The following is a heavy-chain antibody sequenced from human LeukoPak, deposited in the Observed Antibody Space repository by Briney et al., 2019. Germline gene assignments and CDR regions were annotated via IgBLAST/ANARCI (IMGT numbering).Heavy chain of an antibody. CDR2: ISHDGVNI. D-gene: IGHD1-26*01. J-gene: IGHJ4*02. CDR3: ASHSGNSGFDY. V-gene: IGHV3-30-3*01. Sequence: GGSLRLSCVGSGFTFNKYGIHWVRQAPGKGLEWVAGISHDGVNIYYTDSVRGRFTISRDNSKNIVYLQMNSLRADDTTFYYCASHSGNSGFDYWGQGTLVTASS. CDR1: GFTFNKYG.